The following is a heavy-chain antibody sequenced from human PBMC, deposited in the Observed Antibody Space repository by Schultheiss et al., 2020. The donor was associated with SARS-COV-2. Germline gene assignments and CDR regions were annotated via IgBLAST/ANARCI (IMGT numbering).Heavy chain of an antibody. CDR1: GGSISSGGYY. Sequence: SQTLSLTCTVSGGSISSGGYYWSWIRQHPGKGLEWIGSIYHSGSTYYNPSLKSRVTISVDTSKNQFSLKLSSVTAADTAVYYCAREGVAAAAPDYWGQGTLVTVSS. V-gene: IGHV4-39*07. D-gene: IGHD6-13*01. J-gene: IGHJ4*02. CDR3: AREGVAAAAPDY. CDR2: IYHSGST.